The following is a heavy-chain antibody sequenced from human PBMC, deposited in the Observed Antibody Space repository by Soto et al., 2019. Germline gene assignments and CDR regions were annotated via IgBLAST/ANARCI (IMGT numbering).Heavy chain of an antibody. CDR3: ARRRATNGFDT. J-gene: IGHJ5*02. Sequence: GGSLRLSCAASGFTFTSYWMTWVRQAPGKGLEWVANIKEDGSEKYYGDSVKGRFTISRDNAKNSLYLHINSLRAEDTAMYYCARRRATNGFDTWGQGPLVTVAS. CDR2: IKEDGSEK. V-gene: IGHV3-7*01. CDR1: GFTFTSYW.